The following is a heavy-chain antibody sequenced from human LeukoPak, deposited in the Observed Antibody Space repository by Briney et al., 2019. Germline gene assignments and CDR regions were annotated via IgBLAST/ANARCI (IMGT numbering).Heavy chain of an antibody. J-gene: IGHJ3*02. V-gene: IGHV1-46*01. Sequence: ASVKVSCKASGYTLTSYYMHWVRQAPGQGLEWMGIINPSGGSTSYAQKFQGRVTMTRDTSTSTVYMELSSLRSEDTAVYYCAREWAIVVVVAATRGTDAFDIWGQGTMVTVSS. CDR2: INPSGGST. CDR1: GYTLTSYY. D-gene: IGHD2-15*01. CDR3: AREWAIVVVVAATRGTDAFDI.